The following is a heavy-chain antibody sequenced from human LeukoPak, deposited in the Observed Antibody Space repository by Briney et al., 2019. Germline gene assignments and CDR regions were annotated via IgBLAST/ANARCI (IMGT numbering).Heavy chain of an antibody. CDR1: GFTFSSYE. D-gene: IGHD3-10*01. CDR2: ISSSGSTI. J-gene: IGHJ6*03. V-gene: IGHV3-48*03. Sequence: PGGSLRLSCAASGFTFSSYEMNWVRQAPGKGLEWVSYISSSGSTIYYADSVKGRFTISRDNAKNSLYLQMNSLRAEDTALYYCARTHWRTMVRTPYYVYYMDVWGKGTTVTVS. CDR3: ARTHWRTMVRTPYYVYYMDV.